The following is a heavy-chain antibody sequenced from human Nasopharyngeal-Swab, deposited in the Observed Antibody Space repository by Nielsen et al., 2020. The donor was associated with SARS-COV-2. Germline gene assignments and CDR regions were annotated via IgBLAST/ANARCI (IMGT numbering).Heavy chain of an antibody. CDR3: ARDTRDDYGDYVGVDY. J-gene: IGHJ4*02. CDR1: GFTFSSYS. CDR2: ISSSSTI. D-gene: IGHD4-17*01. Sequence: GESLKISCAASGFTFSSYSMNWVRQATGKGLEWVSYISSSSTIYYADSVKGRFTISRDNAKNSLYLQMNSLRDEDTAVYYCARDTRDDYGDYVGVDYWGQGTLVTVSS. V-gene: IGHV3-48*02.